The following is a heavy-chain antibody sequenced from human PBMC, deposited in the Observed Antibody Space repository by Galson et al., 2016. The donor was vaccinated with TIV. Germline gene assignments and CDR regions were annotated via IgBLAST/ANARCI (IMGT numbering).Heavy chain of an antibody. V-gene: IGHV5-51*01. CDR2: IHPGDSDT. CDR3: AKQLDFDQRVLDAFHV. D-gene: IGHD3-9*01. Sequence: QSGAEVKKPGESLKISCKGSGYSFTSYWIAWVRQMPGKGLELMGVIHPGDSDTRYSPSFQGQVSISADRSISTAYLQWSSLKASDTAMYCCAKQLDFDQRVLDAFHVWGQGTLLTVSS. CDR1: GYSFTSYW. J-gene: IGHJ3*01.